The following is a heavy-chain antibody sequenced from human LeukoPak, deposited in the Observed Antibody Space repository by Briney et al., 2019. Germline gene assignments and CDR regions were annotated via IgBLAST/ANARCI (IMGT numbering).Heavy chain of an antibody. Sequence: PGGSLRLSCAASGFTFSTYAMNWVRQEAGKGLEWVSSISCSGRDKFYADSVKSRFTISRDNAKNSLYLEMNNLRAEDTAVFYCARERTDQLLLDFWGQGALVTVSS. J-gene: IGHJ4*02. CDR1: GFTFSTYA. CDR3: ARERTDQLLLDF. CDR2: ISCSGRDK. D-gene: IGHD1-1*01. V-gene: IGHV3-21*01.